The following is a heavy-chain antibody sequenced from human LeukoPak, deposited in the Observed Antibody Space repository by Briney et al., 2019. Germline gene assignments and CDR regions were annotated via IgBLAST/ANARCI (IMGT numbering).Heavy chain of an antibody. CDR2: ISWNSGSI. CDR3: ARGLLGDAFDI. V-gene: IGHV3-9*01. CDR1: GFTFDDYA. J-gene: IGHJ3*02. Sequence: GRSLRLSCAASGFTFDDYAMHWVRQAPGKGLEWVSGISWNSGSIGYADSVKGRFTISRDNAKNSLYLQMNSLRAEDTAVYYCARGLLGDAFDIWGQGTMVTVSS. D-gene: IGHD2-21*01.